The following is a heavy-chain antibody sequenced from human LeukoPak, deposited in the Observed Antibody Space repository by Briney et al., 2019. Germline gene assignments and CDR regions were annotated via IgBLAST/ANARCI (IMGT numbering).Heavy chain of an antibody. J-gene: IGHJ4*02. Sequence: GGSLRLSCAASGFTFSSYAMSWVRQAPGKGLEWVSDISNSAGSTFYADSVKGRFTISRDNSKNTLYLQMNSLRAEDTAVYYRAKRASGSGTSLYYFDYWGQGTLVTVSS. V-gene: IGHV3-23*01. CDR1: GFTFSSYA. CDR3: AKRASGSGTSLYYFDY. D-gene: IGHD3-10*01. CDR2: ISNSAGST.